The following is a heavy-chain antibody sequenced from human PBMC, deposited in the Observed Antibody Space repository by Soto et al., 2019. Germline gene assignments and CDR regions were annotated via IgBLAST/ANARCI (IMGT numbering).Heavy chain of an antibody. J-gene: IGHJ5*02. Sequence: PGGSLRLSCAASGFTFSSYAMSWVRQAPGKGLEWVSAISGSGGSTYYADSVKGRFTISRDNSKNTLYLQMNSLRAEDTAVYYCAKDLRFLEWLLIRMRLDPWGQGTLVTVSS. CDR3: AKDLRFLEWLLIRMRLDP. V-gene: IGHV3-23*01. D-gene: IGHD3-3*01. CDR2: ISGSGGST. CDR1: GFTFSSYA.